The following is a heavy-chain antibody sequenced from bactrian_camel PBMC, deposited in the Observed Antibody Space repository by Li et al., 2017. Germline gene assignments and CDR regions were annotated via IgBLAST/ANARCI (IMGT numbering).Heavy chain of an antibody. CDR2: IAYDGWVT. CDR1: GFQFSDYP. Sequence: VQLVESGGGLVPPGGSLRLSCAASGFQFSDYPMSWVRQAPGKGLEWVAQIAYDGWVTRYHDSAKGRFTISRDNAKDTLYLQMNSLKIEDTAVYYCALGSSRQATMTARGKGTQVTVSS. V-gene: IGHV3S42*01. J-gene: IGHJ4*01. D-gene: IGHD3*01.